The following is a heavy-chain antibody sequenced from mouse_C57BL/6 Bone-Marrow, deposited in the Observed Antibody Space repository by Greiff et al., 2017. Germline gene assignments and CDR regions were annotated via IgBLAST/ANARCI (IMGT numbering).Heavy chain of an antibody. CDR1: GFNIKDDY. D-gene: IGHD1-2*01. J-gene: IGHJ4*01. Sequence: EVQLQESGAELVRPGASVKLSCTASGFNIKDDYMHWVKQRPEQGLEWIGWIDPATGDTEYASKFQGKATITADTSSNTAYLQLSSLTSEDTAVYYCASFLYYAMDYWGQGTSVTVSS. CDR2: IDPATGDT. V-gene: IGHV14-4*01. CDR3: ASFLYYAMDY.